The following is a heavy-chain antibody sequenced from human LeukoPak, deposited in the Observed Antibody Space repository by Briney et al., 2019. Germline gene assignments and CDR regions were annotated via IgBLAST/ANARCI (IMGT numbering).Heavy chain of an antibody. D-gene: IGHD6-13*01. J-gene: IGHJ4*02. Sequence: PSETLSLTCAVYGGSFSGYYWSWIRQPPGKGLECIGEINHSGSTNYNPSLKSRVTISVDTSKNQFSLKLSSVTAADTAVYYCAREIGSSSWYVYFDYWGQGTLVTVSS. CDR1: GGSFSGYY. V-gene: IGHV4-34*01. CDR3: AREIGSSSWYVYFDY. CDR2: INHSGST.